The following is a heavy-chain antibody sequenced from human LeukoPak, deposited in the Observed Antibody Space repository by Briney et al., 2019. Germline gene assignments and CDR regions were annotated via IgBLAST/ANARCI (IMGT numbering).Heavy chain of an antibody. CDR1: GGSISSYY. J-gene: IGHJ4*02. CDR2: INHSGST. Sequence: SETLSLTCTVSGGSISSYYWSWIRQPPGKGLEWIGEINHSGSTNYNPSLKSRVTISVDTSKNQFSLKVSSVTAADTAVYYCARGSTSAIAEAGLDYWGQGTLVTVSS. V-gene: IGHV4-34*01. CDR3: ARGSTSAIAEAGLDY. D-gene: IGHD6-19*01.